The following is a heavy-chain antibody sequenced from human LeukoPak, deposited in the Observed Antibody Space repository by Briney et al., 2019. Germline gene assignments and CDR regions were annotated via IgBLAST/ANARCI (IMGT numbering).Heavy chain of an antibody. D-gene: IGHD4-23*01. CDR3: AKEVVTHLDY. CDR2: ISYDGSNK. J-gene: IGHJ4*02. CDR1: GFTFSSYG. Sequence: GGSLRLSCAASGFTFSSYGMHWVRQAPCKGLEWVAVISYDGSNKYYADSVKGRFTISRDNSKNTLYLQMNSLRAEDTAVYYCAKEVVTHLDYWGQGTLVTVSS. V-gene: IGHV3-30*18.